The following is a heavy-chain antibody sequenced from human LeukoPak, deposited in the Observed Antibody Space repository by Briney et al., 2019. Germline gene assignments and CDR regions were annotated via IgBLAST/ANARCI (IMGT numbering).Heavy chain of an antibody. CDR2: IYSTNNT. V-gene: IGHV3-53*01. CDR3: ARHLDYGDYVGFDY. J-gene: IGHJ4*02. Sequence: GGSLRLSCAASGFTVSSNYMSWVRQAPGKGLEWVSVIYSTNNTYYTDSVKGRFTISRENSKNTLYLQMNSLRAEDTAVYYCARHLDYGDYVGFDYWGQGTLVTVSS. CDR1: GFTVSSNY. D-gene: IGHD4-17*01.